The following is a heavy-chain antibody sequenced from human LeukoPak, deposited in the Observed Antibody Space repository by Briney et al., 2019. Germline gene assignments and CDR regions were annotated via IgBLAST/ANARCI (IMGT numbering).Heavy chain of an antibody. CDR3: ARDSFGVRGFDH. CDR1: GYTFIHYY. Sequence: ASVKVSCKTSGYTFIHYYMHWVRQASGEGFEWMGVVDPSGDIATYAQKFQGRVTLTTDTSTSTFYMELSSLRSEDTAIYYCARDSFGVRGFDHWGQGTPVTVSS. V-gene: IGHV1-46*01. J-gene: IGHJ4*02. D-gene: IGHD3-10*01. CDR2: VDPSGDIA.